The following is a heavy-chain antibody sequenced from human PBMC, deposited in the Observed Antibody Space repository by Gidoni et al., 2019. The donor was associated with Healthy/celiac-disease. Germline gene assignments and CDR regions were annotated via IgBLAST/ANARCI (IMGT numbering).Heavy chain of an antibody. Sequence: QVQLQESGPGLVKPSQTLSLTCPVSGGSISSGSYYWSWIRQPAGKGLEWIGRIYTSGSTNYNPSLKSRVTISVDTSKNQFSLKLSSVTAADTAVYYCARDRQRLGYYMDVWGKGTTVTVSS. V-gene: IGHV4-61*02. J-gene: IGHJ6*03. CDR1: GGSISSGSYY. CDR3: ARDRQRLGYYMDV. D-gene: IGHD6-19*01. CDR2: IYTSGST.